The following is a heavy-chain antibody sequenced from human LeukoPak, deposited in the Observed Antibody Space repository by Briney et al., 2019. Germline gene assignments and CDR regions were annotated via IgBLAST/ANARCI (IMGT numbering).Heavy chain of an antibody. CDR2: INHSGST. D-gene: IGHD3-10*01. V-gene: IGHV4-34*01. CDR3: ASLPWFGELLDY. CDR1: GGSFSGYY. J-gene: IGHJ4*02. Sequence: TSETLSLTCAVYGGSFSGYYWGWIRQPPGKGLEWIGEINHSGSTNYNPSLKSRVTISVDTSKNQFSLKLSSVTAADTAVYYCASLPWFGELLDYWGQGTLVTASS.